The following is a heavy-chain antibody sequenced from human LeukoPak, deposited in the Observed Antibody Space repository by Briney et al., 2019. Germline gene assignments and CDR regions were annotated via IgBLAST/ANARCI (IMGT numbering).Heavy chain of an antibody. Sequence: NPSETLSLTCTVSGGSISSYYWSWIRQPPGKGLEWIGYIYYSGSTNYNPSLKSRVTISVDTSKNQFSLKLSSVTAADTAVYYCARVVYPGPPVPDYWGQGTLVTVSS. CDR1: GGSISSYY. V-gene: IGHV4-59*01. J-gene: IGHJ4*02. CDR3: ARVVYPGPPVPDY. D-gene: IGHD1-14*01. CDR2: IYYSGST.